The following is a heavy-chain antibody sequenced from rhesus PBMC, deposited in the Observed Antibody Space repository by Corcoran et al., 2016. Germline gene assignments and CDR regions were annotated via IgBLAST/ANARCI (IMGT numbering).Heavy chain of an antibody. CDR3: ARDCTGSGCYGAFDF. V-gene: IGHV4-147*01. Sequence: QVQLQESGPGLVKPSETLSLTCAVSGYSISSNYWSWIRQPPGKGLEWIGYIYGSSGSTYYNPSLKSRGNITTDTTKNHFYLKLSSVTAADTALYYCARDCTGSGCYGAFDFWGQGLRVTVSS. CDR2: IYGSSGST. J-gene: IGHJ3*01. D-gene: IGHD2-21*01. CDR1: GYSISSNY.